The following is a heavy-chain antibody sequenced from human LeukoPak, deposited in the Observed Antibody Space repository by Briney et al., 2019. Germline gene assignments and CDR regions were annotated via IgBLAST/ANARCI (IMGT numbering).Heavy chain of an antibody. CDR3: TRVGQSYSTSGQALDH. CDR2: ISGSADTA. CDR1: GFTFSTYE. D-gene: IGHD2-8*01. J-gene: IGHJ4*02. Sequence: GGSLRLSCAASGFTFSTYEINWVRQAPGKGLEWISYISGSADTAYYADSVKGRFTMSRDNARNSLYLQMNSLGAEDTAVYYCTRVGQSYSTSGQALDHWGQGTLVTVSS. V-gene: IGHV3-48*03.